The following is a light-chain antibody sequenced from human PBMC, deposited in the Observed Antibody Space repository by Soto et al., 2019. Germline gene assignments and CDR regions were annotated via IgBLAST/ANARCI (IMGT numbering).Light chain of an antibody. CDR2: GAS. CDR1: QSVSRN. J-gene: IGKJ1*01. CDR3: QQYNNWWT. V-gene: IGKV3-15*01. Sequence: EIVMTQSPATLSVSPGERATLSCRASQSVSRNLAWYQQKPGQAPRLLIYGASTRATGIPARFSGSGSGTEFNLTISSLQSEDFAVYYCQQYNNWWTFGQGTKVEIK.